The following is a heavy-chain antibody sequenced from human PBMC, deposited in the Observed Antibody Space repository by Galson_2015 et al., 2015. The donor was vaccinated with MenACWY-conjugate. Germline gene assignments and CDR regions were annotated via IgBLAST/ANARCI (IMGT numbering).Heavy chain of an antibody. D-gene: IGHD3-10*01. CDR2: IYYSGST. J-gene: IGHJ5*02. CDR3: ARQADPMVRGVILSSLGGFDP. Sequence: GSIYYSGSTYYNPSLKSRVTISVDTSKNQFSLKLSSVTAADTAVYYCARQADPMVRGVILSSLGGFDPWGQGTLVTVSS. V-gene: IGHV4-39*07.